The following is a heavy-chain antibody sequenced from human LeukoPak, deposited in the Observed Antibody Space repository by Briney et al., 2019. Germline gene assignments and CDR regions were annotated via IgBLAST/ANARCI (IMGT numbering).Heavy chain of an antibody. Sequence: SVKVSCKASGGTFSSYAISWVRQAPGQGLEWMGRIIPIFGIANYAQKFQGRVTITADKSASTAYMELSSLRSEDTAVYYCARDTMVRGVHYYYYYGMDVWGKGTTVTVSS. D-gene: IGHD3-10*01. J-gene: IGHJ6*04. CDR3: ARDTMVRGVHYYYYYGMDV. V-gene: IGHV1-69*04. CDR2: IIPIFGIA. CDR1: GGTFSSYA.